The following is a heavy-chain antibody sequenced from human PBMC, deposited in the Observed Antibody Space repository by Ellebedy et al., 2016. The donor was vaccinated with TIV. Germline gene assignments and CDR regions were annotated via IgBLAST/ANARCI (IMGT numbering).Heavy chain of an antibody. CDR3: AREEWSRSEHYYYYGMDV. CDR1: GYTFTSYG. Sequence: ASVKVSCKASGYTFTSYGISWVRQAPGQGLEWMGWISGYNGHTNYAQNLQGRVTMTRDTSASTAYMELSRLRTEDTAVYYCAREEWSRSEHYYYYGMDVWGQGTTVSVAS. D-gene: IGHD3-3*01. V-gene: IGHV1-18*01. J-gene: IGHJ6*02. CDR2: ISGYNGHT.